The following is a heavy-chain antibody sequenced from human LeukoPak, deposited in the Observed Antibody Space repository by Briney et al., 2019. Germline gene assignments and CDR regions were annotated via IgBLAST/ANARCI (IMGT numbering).Heavy chain of an antibody. J-gene: IGHJ4*02. Sequence: ASVKVSCKASGYTLTSYYMHWVRQAPGQGLEWMGIINPSGGSTSYAQKFQGRVTMTRDTSISTAYMELSRLRSDDTAVYYCARDSGERGSGSYLIAYWGQGTLVTVSS. D-gene: IGHD3-10*01. V-gene: IGHV1-46*01. CDR3: ARDSGERGSGSYLIAY. CDR1: GYTLTSYY. CDR2: INPSGGST.